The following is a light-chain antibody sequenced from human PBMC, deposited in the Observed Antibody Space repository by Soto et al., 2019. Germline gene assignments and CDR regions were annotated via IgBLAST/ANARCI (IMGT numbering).Light chain of an antibody. V-gene: IGLV1-36*01. Sequence: QSVLTQPPSVSEAPGQRVTISCSGSSSNIGNNAVNWYQQLPGKAPKLLIYYDDLLPSWVSARFSGSKSSTSASLAISGLQSEDEADDDYAARYDSLNGSDVFGTGTKLTVL. J-gene: IGLJ1*01. CDR1: SSNIGNNA. CDR3: AARYDSLNGSDV. CDR2: YDD.